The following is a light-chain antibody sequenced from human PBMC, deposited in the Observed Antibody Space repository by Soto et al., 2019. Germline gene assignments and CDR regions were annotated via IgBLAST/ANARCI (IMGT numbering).Light chain of an antibody. CDR1: QSVSRY. Sequence: EIVLTQSPATLSLSPGERATLSCRASQSVSRYLAWYQQKPGQAPRLLIYDTSHRATGLPARFSGSGSGTDFTLTISSLEPEDFTVYYCQQRSSWPTFGGGTKVEIK. J-gene: IGKJ4*01. V-gene: IGKV3-11*01. CDR2: DTS. CDR3: QQRSSWPT.